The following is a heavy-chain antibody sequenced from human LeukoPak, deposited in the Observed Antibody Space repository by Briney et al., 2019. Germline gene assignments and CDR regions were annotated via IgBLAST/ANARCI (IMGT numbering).Heavy chain of an antibody. Sequence: SETLSLTCTVSGGSISSRSYYWGWIRQPPGKGLEWIGTIYYSGSTYYNPSLKSRVTISVDTSKNQFSLKLSSVTAADTAVYYCARDRDGTHPNWFDPWGQGTLVTVSS. V-gene: IGHV4-39*07. J-gene: IGHJ5*02. D-gene: IGHD5-24*01. CDR2: IYYSGST. CDR1: GGSISSRSYY. CDR3: ARDRDGTHPNWFDP.